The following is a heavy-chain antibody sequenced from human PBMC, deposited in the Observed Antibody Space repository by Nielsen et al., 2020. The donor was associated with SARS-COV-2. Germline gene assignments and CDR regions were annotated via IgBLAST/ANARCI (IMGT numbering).Heavy chain of an antibody. D-gene: IGHD6-13*01. Sequence: ASVKVSCKATGYTFTSYDINWVRQATGQGLEWMGWMNPNSANTGYAQNFQGRVTMTRDTSISTAYMELSSLRSEDTAVYYCARSYSSSWYRGGQFDYWGQGTLVTVSS. CDR2: MNPNSANT. J-gene: IGHJ4*02. CDR1: GYTFTSYD. CDR3: ARSYSSSWYRGGQFDY. V-gene: IGHV1-8*01.